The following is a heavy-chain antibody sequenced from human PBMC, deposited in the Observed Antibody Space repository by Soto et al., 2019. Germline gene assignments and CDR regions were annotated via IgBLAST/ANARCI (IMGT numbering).Heavy chain of an antibody. D-gene: IGHD6-13*01. CDR1: AFTFSNYW. Sequence: GGSLRLSCAASAFTFSNYWMSWVRQDPGKGLEWVANIKEDGSEKYYVDSVKGRFTISRDNAKNSLFLQMNSLRAEDTAVYYCAAELVRFDYWGQGTLVTVSS. CDR3: AAELVRFDY. V-gene: IGHV3-7*01. CDR2: IKEDGSEK. J-gene: IGHJ4*02.